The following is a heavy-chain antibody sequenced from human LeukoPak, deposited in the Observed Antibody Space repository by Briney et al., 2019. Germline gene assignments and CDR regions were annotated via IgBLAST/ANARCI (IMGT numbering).Heavy chain of an antibody. J-gene: IGHJ4*02. CDR3: ATFQAYANSGHLRPYFDY. Sequence: ASVKVSCKISGYSLTELAIHWVRQAPGKGLEWMGGSDPEDVKTSFAEKFQGRVTFTEDTSTDTAFMELSRLRSDDTAVYYCATFQAYANSGHLRPYFDYWGQGTLVTVSS. CDR1: GYSLTELA. D-gene: IGHD3-22*01. CDR2: SDPEDVKT. V-gene: IGHV1-24*01.